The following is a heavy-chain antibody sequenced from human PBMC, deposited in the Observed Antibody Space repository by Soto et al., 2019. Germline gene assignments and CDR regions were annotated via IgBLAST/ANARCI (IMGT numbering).Heavy chain of an antibody. CDR1: GFTFSDYW. CDR3: VRGSRGPES. CDR2: INNGGSDT. Sequence: EVQLVESGGNLVQPGGSLRLSCAASGFTFSDYWMHWVRRAPGKGLVWVSRINNGGSDTVYADSVKGRFTVSRDNAKNTLYLQMTSLTAEDTAVYYCVRGSRGPESWGQGTLVTVSS. J-gene: IGHJ4*02. V-gene: IGHV3-74*01.